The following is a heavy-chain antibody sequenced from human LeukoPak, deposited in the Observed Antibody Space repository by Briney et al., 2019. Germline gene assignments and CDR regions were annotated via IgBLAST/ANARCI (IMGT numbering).Heavy chain of an antibody. V-gene: IGHV1-2*02. Sequence: ASVKVSCKASGYTFTGHYVHWVRQAPGQGLEWMGWINPNSGNTNYQQTFQGRVTMTRDTSSSTVYMELSGLTSDDTAIYYCARDRGPDWWGSFDFWGQGTLVTVSS. J-gene: IGHJ4*02. CDR2: INPNSGNT. CDR1: GYTFTGHY. D-gene: IGHD3-16*01. CDR3: ARDRGPDWWGSFDF.